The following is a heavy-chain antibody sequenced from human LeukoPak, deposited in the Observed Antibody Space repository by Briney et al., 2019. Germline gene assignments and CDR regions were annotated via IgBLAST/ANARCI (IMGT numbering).Heavy chain of an antibody. V-gene: IGHV3-7*01. D-gene: IGHD1-26*01. CDR1: GFSFKLYY. CDR3: ARDSDTCTGCAFDM. Sequence: GGSLTLSCGISGFSFKLYYMSWVRQAPGKGLEWVANLNQYESEKNYMDSVRGRFTISRDNAKNSLYLQMNSLRVEDTALYYCARDSDTCTGCAFDMWGQGTMVTVSS. CDR2: LNQYESEK. J-gene: IGHJ3*02.